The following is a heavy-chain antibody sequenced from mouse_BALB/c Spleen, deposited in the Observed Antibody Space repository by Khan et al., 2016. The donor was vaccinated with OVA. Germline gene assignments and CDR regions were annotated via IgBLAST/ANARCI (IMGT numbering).Heavy chain of an antibody. V-gene: IGHV3-2*02. CDR3: ARRYYYGHWYFDV. Sequence: EVQLQESGPGLVKPSQSLSLTCTVTDYSITSDYAWNWIRQFPGNKLEWMGYISYSGSTNYNPSLKSRISITRDTSRNQFLLQLNSVTTEDTATYYCARRYYYGHWYFDVWGAGTTVTVSS. CDR1: DYSITSDYA. J-gene: IGHJ1*01. CDR2: ISYSGST. D-gene: IGHD1-1*01.